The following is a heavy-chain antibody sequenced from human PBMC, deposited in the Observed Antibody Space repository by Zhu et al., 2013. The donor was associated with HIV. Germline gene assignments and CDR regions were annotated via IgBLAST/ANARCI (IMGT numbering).Heavy chain of an antibody. V-gene: IGHV4-4*02. J-gene: IGHJ4*02. CDR2: IFHGGST. D-gene: IGHD5-18*01. Sequence: VQLQESGPGLMKPSGTLSLSCAVSGASISSSDWWSWVRQPPGKAPEWIGEIFHGGSTNYNPSLKSRVTISVDKSKNTFSLDLISVTAADTAMYYCARGAGYSYGLRRFDYWGQGTLVTVSS. CDR1: GASISSSDW. CDR3: ARGAGYSYGLRRFDY.